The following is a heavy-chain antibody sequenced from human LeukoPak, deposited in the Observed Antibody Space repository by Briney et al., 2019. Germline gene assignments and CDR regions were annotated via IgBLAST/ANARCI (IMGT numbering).Heavy chain of an antibody. J-gene: IGHJ5*02. Sequence: ASAKVSCKASGGTFSSYAISWVRQAPGQGLEWMGGIIPIFGTANYAQKFQGRVTITADKSTSTAYMELSSLRSEDTAVYYCARDKCSGGSCYVGFDPWGQGTLVTVSS. D-gene: IGHD2-15*01. CDR3: ARDKCSGGSCYVGFDP. CDR2: IIPIFGTA. V-gene: IGHV1-69*06. CDR1: GGTFSSYA.